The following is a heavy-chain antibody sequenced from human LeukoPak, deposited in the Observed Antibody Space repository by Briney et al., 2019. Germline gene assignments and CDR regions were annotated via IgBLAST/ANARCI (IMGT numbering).Heavy chain of an antibody. CDR3: ARSKWELLGDYYGMDV. V-gene: IGHV4-30-2*01. D-gene: IGHD1-26*01. J-gene: IGHJ6*02. CDR2: IYHSGST. CDR1: GGSISSGGYY. Sequence: SETLSLTCTVSGGSISSGGYYWSWIRQPPGKGLEWIGYIYHSGSTYYNPSLKSRVTISVDRSKNQFSLKLSSVTAADTAVYYCARSKWELLGDYYGMDVWGQGTTVTVSS.